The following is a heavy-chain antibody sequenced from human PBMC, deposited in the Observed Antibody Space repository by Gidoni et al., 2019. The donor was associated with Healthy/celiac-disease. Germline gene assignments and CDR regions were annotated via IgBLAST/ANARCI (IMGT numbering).Heavy chain of an antibody. J-gene: IGHJ6*02. D-gene: IGHD3-10*01. CDR3: AKDAINYGSGSYYNDAHYYGMDV. V-gene: IGHV3-30*02. Sequence: QVQLVESGGGVVQPGGSLRLSCAASGFTFSSYGMHWVRQAPGKGLEWVAFIRYDGSNKYYADSVKGRFTISRDNSKNTLYLQMNSLRAEDTAVYYCAKDAINYGSGSYYNDAHYYGMDVWGQGTTVTVSS. CDR2: IRYDGSNK. CDR1: GFTFSSYG.